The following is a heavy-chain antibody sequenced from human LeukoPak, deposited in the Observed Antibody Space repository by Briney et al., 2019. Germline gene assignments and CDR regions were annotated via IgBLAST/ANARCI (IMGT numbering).Heavy chain of an antibody. CDR3: AKGNQLPYYYYGMDV. J-gene: IGHJ6*02. CDR2: ISYDGSNK. D-gene: IGHD2-2*01. CDR1: GFTFSTYG. V-gene: IGHV3-30*18. Sequence: GGSLRPSCAAPGFTFSTYGMNWVRQAPGKGLEWVAVISYDGSNKYYADSVKGRFTISRDNSKNTLYLQMNSLRAEDTAVYYCAKGNQLPYYYYGMDVWGQGTTVTVSS.